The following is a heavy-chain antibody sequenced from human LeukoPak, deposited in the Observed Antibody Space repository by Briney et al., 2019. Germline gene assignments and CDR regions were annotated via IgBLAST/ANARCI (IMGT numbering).Heavy chain of an antibody. V-gene: IGHV3-23*01. CDR1: GFTFSSYS. D-gene: IGHD3-9*01. J-gene: IGHJ6*02. Sequence: GGSLRLSCAASGFTFSSYSMNWVRQAPGKGLEWVSAISGSGGSTYYADSVKGRFTISRDNSKNTLYLQMNSLRAEDTAVYYCAKALRYFYYYGMDVWGQGTTVTVSS. CDR2: ISGSGGST. CDR3: AKALRYFYYYGMDV.